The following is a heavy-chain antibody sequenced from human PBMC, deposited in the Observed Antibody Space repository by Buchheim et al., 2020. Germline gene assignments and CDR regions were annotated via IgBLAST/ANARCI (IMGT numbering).Heavy chain of an antibody. V-gene: IGHV3-23*04. CDR3: AKVRQVGYSSGWYLGGVDY. D-gene: IGHD6-19*01. CDR1: GFTFSSYA. J-gene: IGHJ4*02. Sequence: EVQLVESGGGLVQPGGSLRLSCAASGFTFSSYAMSWVRQAPGKGLEWVSAISGSGGSTYYADSVKGRFTISRDNSKNTLYLQMNGLRAEDTAVYYCAKVRQVGYSSGWYLGGVDYWGQGTL. CDR2: ISGSGGST.